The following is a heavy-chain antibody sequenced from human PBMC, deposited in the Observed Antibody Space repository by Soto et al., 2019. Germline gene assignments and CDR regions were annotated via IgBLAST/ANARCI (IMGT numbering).Heavy chain of an antibody. D-gene: IGHD1-26*01. CDR1: GGSISSSSYY. J-gene: IGHJ5*02. Sequence: PSDTLSLTCTVSGGSISSSSYYWGWIRQPPGKGLEWIGSIYYSGSTYYNPSLKSRVTISVDTSKNQFSLKLSSVTAADPAVYYCARLSTTNTGNWFDPWGQGTLVTVSS. CDR2: IYYSGST. CDR3: ARLSTTNTGNWFDP. V-gene: IGHV4-39*01.